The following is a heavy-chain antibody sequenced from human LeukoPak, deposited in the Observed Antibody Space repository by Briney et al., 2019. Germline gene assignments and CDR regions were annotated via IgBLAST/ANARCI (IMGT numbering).Heavy chain of an antibody. V-gene: IGHV4-38-2*02. D-gene: IGHD3-10*01. CDR2: VYYSGST. J-gene: IGHJ4*02. CDR3: ATQKDMVRGVTR. Sequence: SETLSLTCTVSGYSISSGYYWGWIRQPPGKGLEWIGYVYYSGSTNYNPSLKSRVTISVDTSKNQFSLKLSSVTAADTAVYYCATQKDMVRGVTRWGQGTLVTVSP. CDR1: GYSISSGYY.